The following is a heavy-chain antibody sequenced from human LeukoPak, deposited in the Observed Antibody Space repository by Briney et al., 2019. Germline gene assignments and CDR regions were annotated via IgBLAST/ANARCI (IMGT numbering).Heavy chain of an antibody. D-gene: IGHD1-26*01. J-gene: IGHJ4*02. CDR1: GDSIGSNY. CDR3: AKSSGSYRH. Sequence: SETLSLTCTLSGDSIGSNYWSWIRQPAGKGLEWIGRIYPSGSNYNPSLKSRVTISVDKSKNQFSLKLISVTAADTAMYYCAKSSGSYRHWGQGTLVTVSS. CDR2: IYPSGS. V-gene: IGHV4-4*07.